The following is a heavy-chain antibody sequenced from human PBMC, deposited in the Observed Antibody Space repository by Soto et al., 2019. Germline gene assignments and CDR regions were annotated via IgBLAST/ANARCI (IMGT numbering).Heavy chain of an antibody. Sequence: QVQLVQSGAEVKKPGASVKVSCKASGYTFTSDELNWVRQATGQGLEWMGWMNPNSGNTGYAQKFQGRVTMTRNTSISTAYMELSSLRSEDTAVYYCARGQSGYSSGWSPNDYWGQGTLVTVSS. D-gene: IGHD6-19*01. J-gene: IGHJ4*02. CDR2: MNPNSGNT. CDR1: GYTFTSDE. CDR3: ARGQSGYSSGWSPNDY. V-gene: IGHV1-8*01.